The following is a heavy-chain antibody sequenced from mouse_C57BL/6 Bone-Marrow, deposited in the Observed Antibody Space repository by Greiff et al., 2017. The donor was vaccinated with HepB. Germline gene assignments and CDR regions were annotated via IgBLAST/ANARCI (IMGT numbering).Heavy chain of an antibody. CDR2: IYPRSGNT. V-gene: IGHV1-81*01. Sequence: QVQLKESGAELARPGASVKLSCKASGYTFTSYGISWVKQRTGQGLEWIGEIYPRSGNTYYNEKFKGKATLTPDKSSSTAYMELRSLTSEDSAVYFCARLVLRYLYAMDYWGQGTSVTVSS. D-gene: IGHD1-1*01. J-gene: IGHJ4*01. CDR3: ARLVLRYLYAMDY. CDR1: GYTFTSYG.